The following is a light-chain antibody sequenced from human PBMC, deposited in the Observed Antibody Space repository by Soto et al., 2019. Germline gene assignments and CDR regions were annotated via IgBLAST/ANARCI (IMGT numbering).Light chain of an antibody. CDR3: QQYSTLPHT. V-gene: IGKV3-20*01. CDR2: GVS. CDR1: QSVSNAF. Sequence: VLTQSPGTLSLSPGERATLSCRASQSVSNAFFAWYQQKPGQAPRLLIYGVSTRATGIPDRFSGSGSGTDFTLTISRLEPEDFVVYFCQQYSTLPHTFGQGTRLEVK. J-gene: IGKJ2*01.